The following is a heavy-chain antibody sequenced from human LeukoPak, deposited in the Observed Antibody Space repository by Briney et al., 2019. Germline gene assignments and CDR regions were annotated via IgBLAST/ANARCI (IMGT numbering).Heavy chain of an antibody. D-gene: IGHD3-16*01. J-gene: IGHJ3*02. CDR3: AREAGGDAFDI. CDR2: IYSGGST. Sequence: GGSLRLSCAASGFTVSSSYMTWVRQAPGKGLEWVSVIYSGGSTYYADSVKGRFTISRDNSKNTLYLQMNSLRAEDTAVYYCAREAGGDAFDIWGQGTMVTVSS. CDR1: GFTVSSSY. V-gene: IGHV3-53*01.